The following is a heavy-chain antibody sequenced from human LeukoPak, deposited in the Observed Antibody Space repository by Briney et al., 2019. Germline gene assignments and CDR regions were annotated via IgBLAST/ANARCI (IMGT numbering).Heavy chain of an antibody. CDR3: ARSEQLVPEGSDY. CDR1: GFTFSSYS. Sequence: QSGGSLRLSCAASGFTFSSYSMNWVRQAPGKGLEWVSYISSSNSTIYYADSVKGRFTISRDNAKNSLYLQMNSLRAEDTAVYYCARSEQLVPEGSDYWGQGTLVTVSS. J-gene: IGHJ4*02. D-gene: IGHD6-13*01. V-gene: IGHV3-48*04. CDR2: ISSSNSTI.